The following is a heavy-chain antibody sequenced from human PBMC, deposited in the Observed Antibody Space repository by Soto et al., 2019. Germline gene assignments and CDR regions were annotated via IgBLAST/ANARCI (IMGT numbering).Heavy chain of an antibody. CDR2: IYFRGNT. Sequence: SETLSLTCSVSGYSINSDKYYWGWIRQPPGKGLEWIGSIYFRGNTYYNPSLQTRVTISLDKSKSQFSLKLNSVTAADSAVYFCARLEGLATISYYFDFWGQGALVTVSS. CDR1: GYSINSDKYY. J-gene: IGHJ4*02. D-gene: IGHD3-9*01. CDR3: ARLEGLATISYYFDF. V-gene: IGHV4-39*01.